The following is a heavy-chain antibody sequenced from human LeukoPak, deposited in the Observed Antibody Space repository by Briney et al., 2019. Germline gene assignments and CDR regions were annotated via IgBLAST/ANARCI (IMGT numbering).Heavy chain of an antibody. Sequence: LETLSLTCTVSGGSISSYYWSWIRQPPGKGLEWIGYIFYSGSTYYNPSLKSRVTISVDTSKNQFSLKLTSVTAADTAVYYCARGRDSSSWYVHYFDYWGQGTLVTVSS. D-gene: IGHD6-13*01. J-gene: IGHJ4*02. CDR2: IFYSGST. V-gene: IGHV4-59*12. CDR1: GGSISSYY. CDR3: ARGRDSSSWYVHYFDY.